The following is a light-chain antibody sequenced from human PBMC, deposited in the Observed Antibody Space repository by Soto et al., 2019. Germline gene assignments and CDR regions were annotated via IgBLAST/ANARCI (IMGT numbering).Light chain of an antibody. CDR2: DAS. V-gene: IGKV1-8*01. Sequence: AIRMTQSPSSFSASTGDRVTITCRASQGIGSSLAWYQQKPGKAPSLLINDASTLQSGVPSRFSGSGSGTDFTLTISCLQSEDFATYYCQHYYSYPRTFGQGTKVEIK. J-gene: IGKJ1*01. CDR3: QHYYSYPRT. CDR1: QGIGSS.